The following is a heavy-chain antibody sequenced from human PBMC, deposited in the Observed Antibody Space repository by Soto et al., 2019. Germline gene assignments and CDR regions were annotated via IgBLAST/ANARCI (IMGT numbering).Heavy chain of an antibody. CDR1: GFTFSSYA. CDR3: ARLIYALYPALNYGMDV. Sequence: GGSLRLSCAASGFTFSSYAMHWVRQAPGKGLEWVAVISYDGSNKYYADSVKGRFTISRDNSKNTLYLQMNSLRAEDTAVYYCARLIYALYPALNYGMDVWGQGTTVTVSS. CDR2: ISYDGSNK. J-gene: IGHJ6*02. V-gene: IGHV3-30-3*01. D-gene: IGHD2-2*01.